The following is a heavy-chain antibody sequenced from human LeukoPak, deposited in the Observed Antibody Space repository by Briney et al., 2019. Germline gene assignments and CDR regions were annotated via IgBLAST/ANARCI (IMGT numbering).Heavy chain of an antibody. V-gene: IGHV4-39*01. J-gene: IGHJ3*02. CDR3: ARLGKTTVTTSRAFDI. CDR1: GGSISSSSYY. D-gene: IGHD4-17*01. CDR2: IYYSGNT. Sequence: PSETLSLTCTVSGGSISSSSYYWGWIRQPPGKGLDWIGSIYYSGNTYCNPSLKSRVTISVDTSKNQFSLKLSSVTAADTAVYYCARLGKTTVTTSRAFDIWGQGTMVIVSS.